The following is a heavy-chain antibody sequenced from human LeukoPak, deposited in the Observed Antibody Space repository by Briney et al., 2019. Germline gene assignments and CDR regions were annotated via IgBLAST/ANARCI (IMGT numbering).Heavy chain of an antibody. D-gene: IGHD4-17*01. CDR1: GGSISSYY. CDR2: IYYSGST. Sequence: SETLSLTCTVSGGSISSYYWSWIRQPPGKGLEWIGYIYYSGSTNYNPSLKSRVTISVDASKNQFSLKLSSVTAADTAVYYCARDWSHGDSDAFDIWGQGTMVTVSS. V-gene: IGHV4-59*01. CDR3: ARDWSHGDSDAFDI. J-gene: IGHJ3*02.